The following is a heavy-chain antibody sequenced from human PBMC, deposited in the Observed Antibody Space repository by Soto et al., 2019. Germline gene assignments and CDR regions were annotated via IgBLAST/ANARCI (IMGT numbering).Heavy chain of an antibody. CDR3: ARAYYDILTGPSGIFDY. CDR2: IYYSGRP. D-gene: IGHD3-9*01. CDR1: GGSVSSGIYY. Sequence: PSETLSLTCTVSGGSVSSGIYYWSWIGQRPGKGLDWLGDIYYSGRPNYNPSLKSRVTISVDTSKNQFSLKLSSVTAADTAVYYCARAYYDILTGPSGIFDYLGQGALVTLSS. V-gene: IGHV4-61*01. J-gene: IGHJ4*02.